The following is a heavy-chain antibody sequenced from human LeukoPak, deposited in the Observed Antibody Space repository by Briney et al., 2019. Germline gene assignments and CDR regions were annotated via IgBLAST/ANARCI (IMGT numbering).Heavy chain of an antibody. J-gene: IGHJ6*02. D-gene: IGHD5-18*01. CDR2: INPSGGTT. V-gene: IGHV1-46*01. Sequence: ASVKVSCKASGYTFTNYYMHWVRQAPGQGLEWMGIINPSGGTTNYAQKLQGRVTMTTDTSTSTAYMELRSLRSDDTAVYYCARDLGYSYGLDVWGQGTTVTVSS. CDR1: GYTFTNYY. CDR3: ARDLGYSYGLDV.